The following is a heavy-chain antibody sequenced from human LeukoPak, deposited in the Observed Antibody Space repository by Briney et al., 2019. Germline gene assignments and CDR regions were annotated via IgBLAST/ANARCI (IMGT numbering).Heavy chain of an antibody. D-gene: IGHD3-22*01. V-gene: IGHV4-30-4*08. CDR2: IYYSGNT. J-gene: IGHJ5*02. CDR1: GGSISSGDYY. CDR3: ARGPGSDSSGRRFDP. Sequence: PSQTLSLTCTVSGGSISSGDYYWSWIRQPPGKGLEWIGYIYYSGNTYYNPSLKSRLTISVDTSKNQFSLKLNSVTAADPAVYYCARGPGSDSSGRRFDPWGQGTLVTVSS.